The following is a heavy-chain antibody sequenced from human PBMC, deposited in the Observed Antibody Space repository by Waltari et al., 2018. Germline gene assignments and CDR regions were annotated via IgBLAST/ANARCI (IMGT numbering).Heavy chain of an antibody. Sequence: QVQLVESGGGVVQPGKSLRLPCVASALSLSNYGRHWVRQTPGRGLEWVALTWSDGSVEYYADSVRGRFTVSRDNSKNILYLDMGSLRVDDTATYYCAKDAFGNTYLDYWGQGTLVTVSS. CDR3: AKDAFGNTYLDY. V-gene: IGHV3-33*03. D-gene: IGHD3-10*01. CDR2: TWSDGSVE. CDR1: ALSLSNYG. J-gene: IGHJ4*02.